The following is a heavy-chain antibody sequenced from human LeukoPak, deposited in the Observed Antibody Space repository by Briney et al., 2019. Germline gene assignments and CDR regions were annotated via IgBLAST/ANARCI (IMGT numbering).Heavy chain of an antibody. CDR1: GFTFSDYY. CDR2: ISSSSSTI. V-gene: IGHV3-11*04. D-gene: IGHD3-10*01. CDR3: ASPLWFGGWAAFDI. Sequence: GGSLRLSCAASGFTFSDYYMSWIRQAPGKGLEWVSYISSSSSTIYYADTVKGRFTISRDNAKNSLYLQMNSLRAEDTAVYYCASPLWFGGWAAFDIWGQGTMVTVSS. J-gene: IGHJ3*02.